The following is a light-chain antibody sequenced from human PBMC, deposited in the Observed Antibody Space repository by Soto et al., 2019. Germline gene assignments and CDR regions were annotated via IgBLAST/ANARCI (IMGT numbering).Light chain of an antibody. J-gene: IGKJ4*01. Sequence: IQLTQSPSSLSASVGDRVTITCRVGQDIGSALAWYQQRPGKAAKLLLYDASNLEAGVPSRFSGSGSGTDFTLTITSLRPEDFATFDCQQFLGFPLTFGGGTKVQIK. CDR2: DAS. CDR3: QQFLGFPLT. V-gene: IGKV1-13*02. CDR1: QDIGSA.